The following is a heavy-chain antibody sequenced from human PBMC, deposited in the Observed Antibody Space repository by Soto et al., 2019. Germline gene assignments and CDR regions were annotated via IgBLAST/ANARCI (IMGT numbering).Heavy chain of an antibody. CDR3: ARDCSSTSCYRPFDP. CDR2: IYYSGST. J-gene: IGHJ5*02. D-gene: IGHD2-2*01. V-gene: IGHV4-30-4*01. Sequence: SETLSLTCTVSGGSISSGDYYWSWIRQPPGKGLEWIGYIYYSGSTYYNPSLKSRVTISVDTSKNQFSLKLSSVTAADTAVYYCARDCSSTSCYRPFDPWGQGXLVTSPQ. CDR1: GGSISSGDYY.